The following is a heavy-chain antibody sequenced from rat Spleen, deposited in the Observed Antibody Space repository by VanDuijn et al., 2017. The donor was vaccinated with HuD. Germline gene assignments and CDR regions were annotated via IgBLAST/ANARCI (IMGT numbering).Heavy chain of an antibody. CDR3: ASFVPPLDY. Sequence: EVQLVESGGGLVQPGRSLKLSCAASGFTFSNYYMAWVRQAPTKGLEWVAYISTGGDNTYYRDSVKGRFTISRDNAKSTLYLQMDSLRSEDTATYYCASFVPPLDYWGQGVMVTVSS. D-gene: IGHD3-1*01. V-gene: IGHV5-25*01. J-gene: IGHJ2*01. CDR1: GFTFSNYY. CDR2: ISTGGDNT.